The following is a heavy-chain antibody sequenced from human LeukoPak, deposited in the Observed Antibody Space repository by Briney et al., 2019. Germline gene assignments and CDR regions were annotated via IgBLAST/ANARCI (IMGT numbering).Heavy chain of an antibody. CDR1: GGSISSSSYY. CDR2: IYYSGST. V-gene: IGHV4-39*01. J-gene: IGHJ4*02. D-gene: IGHD5-18*01. Sequence: SETLSLTCTVSGGSISSSSYYWGWIRQPPGKGLEWIGSIYYSGSTYYNPSLKSRVTISVDTSKNQFSLKLSSVTAADTAVYYCARGYSYGYRHDYWGQGTLVTVSS. CDR3: ARGYSYGYRHDY.